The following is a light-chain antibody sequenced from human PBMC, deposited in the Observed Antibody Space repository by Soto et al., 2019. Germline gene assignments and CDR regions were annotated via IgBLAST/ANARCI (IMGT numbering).Light chain of an antibody. CDR1: SGHSSYV. CDR2: VNSDGSH. CDR3: QTWGTGIPRV. J-gene: IGLJ3*02. V-gene: IGLV4-69*01. Sequence: QTVVTQSPSASASLGASVKLTCTLSSGHSSYVIAWHQQQPAKGPRYLMKVNSDGSHTKGDGIPDRFSGSSSGAERYLTISSLQSEDEADYYCQTWGTGIPRVFGGGTQLTVL.